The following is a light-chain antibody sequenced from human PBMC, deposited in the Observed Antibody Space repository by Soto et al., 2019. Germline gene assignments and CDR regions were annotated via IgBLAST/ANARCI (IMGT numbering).Light chain of an antibody. CDR2: GAS. J-gene: IGKJ1*01. V-gene: IGKV3-15*01. CDR1: QSVSSS. Sequence: EILMTQSPATLSVSPGERASLSFRASQSVSSSLSWYQQKPGQAPRLLIYGASTRATGIPARFSGSGSGTEFTLTINSLQSEDFAVYYCQQYNNWWTFGQGTKVDI. CDR3: QQYNNWWT.